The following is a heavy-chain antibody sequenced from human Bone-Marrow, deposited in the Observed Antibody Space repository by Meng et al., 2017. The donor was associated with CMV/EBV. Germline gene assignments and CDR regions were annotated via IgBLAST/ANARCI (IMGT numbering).Heavy chain of an antibody. CDR3: ARDREYYDILTGYYRERGGYYYYGMDV. D-gene: IGHD3-9*01. CDR1: GGTFSSYA. CDR2: INPSGGST. Sequence: ASVKVSCKASGGTFSSYAISWVRQAPGQGLEWMGIINPSGGSTSYAQKFQGRVTVTRDTSTSTVYMELSSLRSEDTAVYYCARDREYYDILTGYYRERGGYYYYGMDVWGQGTVVTVSS. V-gene: IGHV1-46*01. J-gene: IGHJ6*02.